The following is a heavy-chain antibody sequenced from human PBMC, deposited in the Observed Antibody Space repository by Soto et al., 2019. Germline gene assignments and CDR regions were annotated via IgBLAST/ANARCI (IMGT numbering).Heavy chain of an antibody. CDR3: TRGGVYGGDHYYTAMDV. CDR2: IWFDGSNK. J-gene: IGHJ6*02. Sequence: PGGSLRLSCAASGFTFSSYAIHWVRQAPGKGLEWVAIIWFDGSNKYYADSVKGRFSISRDNSKNTLFLQMDSLRAEDTAVYYCTRGGVYGGDHYYTAMDVWGQGTTVTVS. V-gene: IGHV3-33*01. CDR1: GFTFSSYA. D-gene: IGHD3-3*01.